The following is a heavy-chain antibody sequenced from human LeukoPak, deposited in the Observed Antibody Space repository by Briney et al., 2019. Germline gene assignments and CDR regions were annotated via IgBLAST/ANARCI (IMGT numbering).Heavy chain of an antibody. J-gene: IGHJ4*02. V-gene: IGHV3-23*01. Sequence: GGSLRLSCAASGFAFGNYAMGWVRQAPGKGLEWASSTDSSGSYTPSADSVRGRFTISRDNSENTVYLQMNSLRAEDTAVYSCAKISTVTENFHHWGQGTLVTVSS. D-gene: IGHD4-17*01. CDR1: GFAFGNYA. CDR3: AKISTVTENFHH. CDR2: TDSSGSYT.